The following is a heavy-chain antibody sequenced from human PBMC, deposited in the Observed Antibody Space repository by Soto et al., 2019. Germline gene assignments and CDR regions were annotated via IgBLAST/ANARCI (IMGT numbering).Heavy chain of an antibody. CDR1: GGSINDYY. CDR2: GLRPDYT. J-gene: IGHJ4*01. Sequence: QVQLQESGPGLVKPSETLSLTCTVSGGSINDYYWSWTRQPPGKGLEWIAYGLRPDYTGYNPSLRNRVTISSHTSKNQFSLRLISVTAADTAVYYCVAGPDRAKSAYWGQGTLVTVSS. CDR3: VAGPDRAKSAY. V-gene: IGHV4-59*01.